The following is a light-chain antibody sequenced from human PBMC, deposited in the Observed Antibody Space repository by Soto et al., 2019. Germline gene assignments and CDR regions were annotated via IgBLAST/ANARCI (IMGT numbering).Light chain of an antibody. CDR3: SSYTSSSTWV. Sequence: QSVLTQPASVYGSPGQSIAISCTGTSSDVGGYNYVSWYQQHPGKTPNLMIYDVSNRPSGVSNRFSGSKSGNTASLTISGLQAEDEAEYYCSSYTSSSTWVFGGGTKVTVL. V-gene: IGLV2-14*01. CDR1: SSDVGGYNY. CDR2: DVS. J-gene: IGLJ3*02.